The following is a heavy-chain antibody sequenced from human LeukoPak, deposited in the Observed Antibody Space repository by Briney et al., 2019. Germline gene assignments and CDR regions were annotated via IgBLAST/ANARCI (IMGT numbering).Heavy chain of an antibody. CDR3: ARMTYYYDSSGEIDY. J-gene: IGHJ4*02. D-gene: IGHD3-22*01. CDR1: GFTFSSYG. CDR2: ISYDGSNK. Sequence: GGSLRLSCAASGFTFSSYGMHWVRQAPGKGLEWMAVISYDGSNKYYADSVKGRFTISRDNSKNTLYLQMNSLRAEDTAVYYCARMTYYYDSSGEIDYWGQGTLVTVSS. V-gene: IGHV3-30*03.